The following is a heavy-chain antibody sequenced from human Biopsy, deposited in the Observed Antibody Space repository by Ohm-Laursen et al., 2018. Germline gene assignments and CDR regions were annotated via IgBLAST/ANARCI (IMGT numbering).Heavy chain of an antibody. CDR1: GYTFTGDY. J-gene: IGHJ4*02. Sequence: ASVKVSCKASGYTFTGDYIHWVRQAPGQGLEWMGWIDPKTGGTEYAQKFRGRVTMTRDTSINTMYMDLSSLRSDDTAVYYCAKDLLEWSVPSWGQGTLVTVSS. CDR3: AKDLLEWSVPS. D-gene: IGHD3-3*01. CDR2: IDPKTGGT. V-gene: IGHV1-2*02.